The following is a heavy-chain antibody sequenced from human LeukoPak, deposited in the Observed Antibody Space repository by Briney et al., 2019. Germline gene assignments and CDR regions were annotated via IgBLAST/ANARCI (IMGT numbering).Heavy chain of an antibody. J-gene: IGHJ5*02. CDR3: ATDGAGFDT. V-gene: IGHV3-11*01. CDR2: INIGGTNT. Sequence: PGGSLRLSCAASGFTFNDYYMSWIRQAPGKGLEWLSYINIGGTNTHYADSVKGRFTISRDNAKKSLYLETNILRAEDTAVYYCATDGAGFDTWGQGVLVTVSS. CDR1: GFTFNDYY.